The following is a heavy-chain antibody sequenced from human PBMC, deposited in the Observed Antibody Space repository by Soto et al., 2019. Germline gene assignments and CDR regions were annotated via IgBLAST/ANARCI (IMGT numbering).Heavy chain of an antibody. J-gene: IGHJ6*02. CDR3: ARHEATYYNFYGMDV. V-gene: IGHV5-51*01. CDR2: IHPGESDT. CDR1: GYSFTTYW. Sequence: GESLKISCKSYGYSFTTYWIAWVRQMPGKGLEWMGSIHPGESDTRYSPSFQGQVTISADRSITTAYLQWSSLKAPDTAMYYCARHEATYYNFYGMDVWGQGTTVTVSS.